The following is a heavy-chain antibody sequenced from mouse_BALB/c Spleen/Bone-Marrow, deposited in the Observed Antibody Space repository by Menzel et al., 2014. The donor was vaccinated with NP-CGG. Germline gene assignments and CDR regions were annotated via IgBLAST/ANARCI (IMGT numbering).Heavy chain of an antibody. CDR2: IYPGDGDS. V-gene: IGHV1-82*01. J-gene: IGHJ4*01. Sequence: QVQLQQSGPELVRPGASVKISCKASGYEFSDSWMNWVKQRPGQGLEWIGRIYPGDGDSIYNGKFKGKATLTSDKFSSTAYMQLSSLTSVDSAVYFCARSLSVVTPTDYWGQGTSVTVSS. D-gene: IGHD1-1*01. CDR3: ARSLSVVTPTDY. CDR1: GYEFSDSW.